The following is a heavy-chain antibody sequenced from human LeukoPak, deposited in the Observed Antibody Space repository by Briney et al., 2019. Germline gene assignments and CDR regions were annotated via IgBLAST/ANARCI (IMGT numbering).Heavy chain of an antibody. CDR3: AKSSSNWFFNMYYFDY. D-gene: IGHD6-13*01. Sequence: QTGGSLRLPCGASGFTFAMSWVRQAPGKGLEWVSAISGSDDRTYSADSVKGRFTISRDNSKNTLSLQMNSLRAEDTAVYYCAKSSSNWFFNMYYFDYWGRGALVTVSS. CDR2: ISGSDDRT. CDR1: GFTFA. J-gene: IGHJ4*02. V-gene: IGHV3-23*01.